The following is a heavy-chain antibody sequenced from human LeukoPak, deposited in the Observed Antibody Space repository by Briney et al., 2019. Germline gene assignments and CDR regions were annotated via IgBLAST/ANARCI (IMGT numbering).Heavy chain of an antibody. CDR3: ARVGSGSHPPHP. V-gene: IGHV4-59*01. CDR1: GGSISSYY. Sequence: SETLSLTCTVSGGSISSYYWSWIRQPPGKGLEWIGYIYYSGSTNYNPSLKSRVTISVDTSKNQFSLKLSSVTAADTAVYYCARVGSGSHPPHPLGQGTLVTVSS. J-gene: IGHJ5*02. D-gene: IGHD3-10*01. CDR2: IYYSGST.